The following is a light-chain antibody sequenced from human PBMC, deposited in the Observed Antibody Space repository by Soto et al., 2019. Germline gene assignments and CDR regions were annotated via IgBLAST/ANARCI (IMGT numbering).Light chain of an antibody. CDR2: EDT. Sequence: QSALTQPASVSGSPGQSITISCTGTSSDVGNYNLVSWYQQRPGKAPKLMIYEDTERPSGVSSRFSGSKSGNTASLTISGLQAEDEADYYCCSYAGSNNYVFGTGTKLTVL. CDR3: CSYAGSNNYV. V-gene: IGLV2-23*01. J-gene: IGLJ1*01. CDR1: SSDVGNYNL.